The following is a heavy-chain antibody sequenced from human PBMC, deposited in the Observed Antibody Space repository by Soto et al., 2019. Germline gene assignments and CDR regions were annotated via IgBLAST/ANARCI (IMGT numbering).Heavy chain of an antibody. CDR1: GDTSTSYY. CDR2: IHNSGTS. J-gene: IGHJ5*01. Sequence: SWTLSLTCSVSGDTSTSYYWGWIRQAPGKGLEWIGHIHNSGTSTHNPSLNGRVTISIDMSKKQFSLKLTSLTSADPAVYYCATDFDDSVGYTWFDSWSQGTLVTVSS. V-gene: IGHV4-59*01. D-gene: IGHD3-22*01. CDR3: ATDFDDSVGYTWFDS.